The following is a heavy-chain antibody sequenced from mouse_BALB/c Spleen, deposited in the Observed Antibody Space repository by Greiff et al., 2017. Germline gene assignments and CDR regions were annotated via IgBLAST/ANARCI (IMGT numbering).Heavy chain of an antibody. Sequence: QVQLQQSGAELVKPGASVKMSCKASGYTFTSYNMHWVKQTPGQGLEWIGAIYPGNGDTSYNQKFKGKATLTADKSSSTAYMQLSSLTSEDSAVYYCARSDGYYLAWFAYWGQGTLVTVSA. V-gene: IGHV1-12*01. D-gene: IGHD2-3*01. CDR2: IYPGNGDT. CDR3: ARSDGYYLAWFAY. CDR1: GYTFTSYN. J-gene: IGHJ3*01.